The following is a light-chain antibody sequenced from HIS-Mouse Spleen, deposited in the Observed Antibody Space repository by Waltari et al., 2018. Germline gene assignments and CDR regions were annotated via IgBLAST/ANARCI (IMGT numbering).Light chain of an antibody. V-gene: IGLV6-57*04. CDR1: SGSIASNY. J-gene: IGLJ3*02. CDR3: QSYDSSNLV. Sequence: NFMLTQPHSVSESPGKTVTISCTRSSGSIASNYVQWYQQRPGSAPTTVIYGDNHRPSGVPGRFSGSIDSSSNSASLTISGLKTEDEADYYCQSYDSSNLVFGGGTKLTVL. CDR2: GDN.